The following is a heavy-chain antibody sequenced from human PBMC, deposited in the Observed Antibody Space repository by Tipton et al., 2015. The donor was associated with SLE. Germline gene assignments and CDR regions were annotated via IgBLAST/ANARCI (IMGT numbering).Heavy chain of an antibody. V-gene: IGHV4-34*01. D-gene: IGHD5-12*01. Sequence: LRLSCAVYGGSFRGYFWSWIRQPPGKGLEWIGEIKSGSTSFLKSRVTNYNPSLKSRVTISIDTSKNHFSLNLTSVTAADTAVYYCARHIVILKVTEGSDWFDPWGLGALVIVSS. CDR1: GGSFRGYF. CDR3: ARHIVILKVTEGSDWFDP. J-gene: IGHJ5*02. CDR2: IKSGSTSFLKSRVT.